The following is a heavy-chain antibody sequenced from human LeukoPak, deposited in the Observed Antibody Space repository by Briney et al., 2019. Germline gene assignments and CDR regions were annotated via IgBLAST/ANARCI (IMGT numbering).Heavy chain of an antibody. CDR2: IYCSGST. V-gene: IGHV4-59*01. CDR1: GGSISSYY. Sequence: PSETLSLTCTVSGGSISSYYWSWIRQPPGKGLEWIGYIYCSGSTNYNPSLKSRVTISVDTSKNQFSLKLSSVTAADTAVYYCARDGDYDSSGYYPWGQGTLVTVSS. J-gene: IGHJ5*02. CDR3: ARDGDYDSSGYYP. D-gene: IGHD3-22*01.